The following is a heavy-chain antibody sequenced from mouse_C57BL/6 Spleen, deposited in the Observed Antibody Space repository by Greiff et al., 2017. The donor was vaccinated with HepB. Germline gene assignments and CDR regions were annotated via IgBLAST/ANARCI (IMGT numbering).Heavy chain of an antibody. CDR1: GYSFTGYY. CDR3: ARGGNWDVSFDY. J-gene: IGHJ2*01. V-gene: IGHV1-42*01. D-gene: IGHD4-1*01. CDR2: INPSTGGT. Sequence: VQLKESGPELVKPGASVKISCKASGYSFTGYYMNWVKQSPEKSLEWIGEINPSTGGTTYNQKFKAKATLTVDKSSSTAYMQLKSLTSEDSAVYYCARGGNWDVSFDYWGQGTTLTVSS.